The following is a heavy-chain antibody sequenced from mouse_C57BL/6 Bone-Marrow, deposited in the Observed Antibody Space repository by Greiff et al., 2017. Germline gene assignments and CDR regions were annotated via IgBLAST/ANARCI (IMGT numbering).Heavy chain of an antibody. D-gene: IGHD2-5*01. CDR3: ARHGDYYSNFWFAY. V-gene: IGHV5-6*01. J-gene: IGHJ3*01. CDR2: ISSGGSYT. CDR1: GFTFSSYG. Sequence: EVQLQESGGDLVKPGGSLKLSCAASGFTFSSYGMSWVRQTPDKRLEWVATISSGGSYTYYPDSVKGRFTISRDNAKNTLYLQMSSLKSEDTAMYYCARHGDYYSNFWFAYWGQGTLVTVSA.